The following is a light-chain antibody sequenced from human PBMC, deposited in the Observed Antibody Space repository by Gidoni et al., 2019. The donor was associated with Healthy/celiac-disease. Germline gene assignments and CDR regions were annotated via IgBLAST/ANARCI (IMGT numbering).Light chain of an antibody. V-gene: IGKV3-20*01. CDR2: GAS. CDR3: QQYDSSPLT. Sequence: ELVLTQSPGPLSLSPGERATLSCRARQSVSSSYLAWYQQKPGQAPRLLIYGASSRATGVPDRFSGSGSGTDFTLTISRLEPEDFAVYYCQQYDSSPLTFGGGTKVEIK. J-gene: IGKJ4*01. CDR1: QSVSSSY.